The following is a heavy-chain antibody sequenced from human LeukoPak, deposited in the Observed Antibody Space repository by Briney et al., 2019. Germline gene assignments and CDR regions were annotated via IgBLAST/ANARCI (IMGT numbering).Heavy chain of an antibody. CDR2: IRSSSSYI. Sequence: PAGSLRLSSAASGFTFSSYSMNWVRQAPGKGLEWVSSIRSSSSYIYYADSVKGRFTIYRDNAQNSLYLQMNSLRAEDTAVYYCARVQRPDYSSPWYFDYWGQGTLVTVSS. J-gene: IGHJ4*02. CDR1: GFTFSSYS. D-gene: IGHD4-11*01. CDR3: ARVQRPDYSSPWYFDY. V-gene: IGHV3-21*01.